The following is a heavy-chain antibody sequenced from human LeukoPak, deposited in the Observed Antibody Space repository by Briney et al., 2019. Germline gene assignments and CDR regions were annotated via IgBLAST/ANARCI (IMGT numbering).Heavy chain of an antibody. Sequence: ASVRVSCKASGYTFTSYDINWVRQATGQGLEWMGWMNPNSGNTGYAQKFQGRVTMTRNTSISTAYMELSSLRSEDTAVYYCARISAFWSGYYWRYYYGMDVWGQGTTVTVSS. CDR1: GYTFTSYD. V-gene: IGHV1-8*01. J-gene: IGHJ6*02. CDR2: MNPNSGNT. D-gene: IGHD3-3*01. CDR3: ARISAFWSGYYWRYYYGMDV.